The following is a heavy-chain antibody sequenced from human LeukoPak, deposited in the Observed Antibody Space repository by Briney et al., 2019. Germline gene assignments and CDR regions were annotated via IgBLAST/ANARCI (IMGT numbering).Heavy chain of an antibody. J-gene: IGHJ3*02. CDR1: GYTFTGYY. Sequence: ASVKVSCKASGYTFTGYYIHWVRQAPGQGLEWMGWINPNSGGTNYAPKFQGRVTMTRDTSITTAYMELSRLTSDDTTIYYCATTLHIVVVTWHAFDIWGQGTMVTVSS. CDR2: INPNSGGT. D-gene: IGHD2-21*02. V-gene: IGHV1-2*02. CDR3: ATTLHIVVVTWHAFDI.